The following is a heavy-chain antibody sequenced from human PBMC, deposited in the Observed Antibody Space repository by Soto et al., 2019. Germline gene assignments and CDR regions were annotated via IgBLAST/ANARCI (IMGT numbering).Heavy chain of an antibody. J-gene: IGHJ6*02. CDR2: ISSSSS. CDR1: GFTFSSYT. Sequence: RLSCAASGFTFSSYTMNWVRQAPGKGLEWVSSISSSSSYADSVKGRFTISRDNAKSSLYLQMNSLRAEDTAVYYCARGHYGMDVWGHGTTVTVSS. CDR3: ARGHYGMDV. V-gene: IGHV3-21*01.